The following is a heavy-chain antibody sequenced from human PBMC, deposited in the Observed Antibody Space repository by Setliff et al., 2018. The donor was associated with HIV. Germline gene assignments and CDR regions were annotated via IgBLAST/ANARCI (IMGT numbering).Heavy chain of an antibody. J-gene: IGHJ5*02. CDR2: IDSSGTT. Sequence: SETLSLTCTISGGSFGVYRWSWIRQSAGRGLEWIGRIDSSGTTDYKPSLEGRVAISVDTSRNQFSPRVTSVTAADTAVYFCARDRHSSGLGSYGPWGPGILVTVSS. V-gene: IGHV4-4*07. CDR3: ARDRHSSGLGSYGP. D-gene: IGHD3-10*01. CDR1: GGSFGVYR.